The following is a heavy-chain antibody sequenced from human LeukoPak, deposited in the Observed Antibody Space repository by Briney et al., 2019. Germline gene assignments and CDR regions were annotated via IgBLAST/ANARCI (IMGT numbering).Heavy chain of an antibody. Sequence: PGGSLRLSCAASGFTFSSYAMTWVRQAPGKGPEWVSGISGSGGSTYYADSVEGRFTISRDNSKNTLSLQMNSLRAEDTALYYCAKGSDSAAYSTLDSWGQGTLVTVSS. CDR2: ISGSGGST. J-gene: IGHJ4*02. CDR1: GFTFSSYA. CDR3: AKGSDSAAYSTLDS. V-gene: IGHV3-23*01. D-gene: IGHD3-22*01.